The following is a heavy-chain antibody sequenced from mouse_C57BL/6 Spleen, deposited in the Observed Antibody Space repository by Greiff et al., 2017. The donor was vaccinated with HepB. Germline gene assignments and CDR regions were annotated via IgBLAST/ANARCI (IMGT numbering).Heavy chain of an antibody. Sequence: DVHLVESGGGLVKPGGSLKLSCAASGFTFSDYGMHWVRQAPEKGLEWVAYISSGSSTIYYADTVKGRFTISRDNAKNTLFMQMTSLRSEDTAMYYCARSGYDSFDYWGQGTTLTVSS. D-gene: IGHD2-2*01. V-gene: IGHV5-17*01. CDR2: ISSGSSTI. J-gene: IGHJ2*01. CDR3: ARSGYDSFDY. CDR1: GFTFSDYG.